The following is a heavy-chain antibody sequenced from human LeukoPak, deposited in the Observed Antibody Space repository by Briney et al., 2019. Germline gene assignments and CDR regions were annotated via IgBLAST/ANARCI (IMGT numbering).Heavy chain of an antibody. CDR3: ARDLTMIVPGAFDI. CDR1: GFTFSRYW. Sequence: PGGSLRLSCAISGFTFSRYWMTWARQAPGKGLECVAIIKPDGSESYYGDSVKGRFTISRDNAKDSLYLQMKSLRAEDTAVYYCARDLTMIVPGAFDIWGHGTTVIVSS. D-gene: IGHD3-22*01. J-gene: IGHJ3*02. CDR2: IKPDGSES. V-gene: IGHV3-7*01.